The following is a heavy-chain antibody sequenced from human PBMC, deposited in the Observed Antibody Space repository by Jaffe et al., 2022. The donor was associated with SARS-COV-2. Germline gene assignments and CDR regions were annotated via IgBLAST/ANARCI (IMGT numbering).Heavy chain of an antibody. CDR3: AAQGAGTIY. Sequence: QVQLVESGGGVVQPGRSLRLSCAASGFTFSSYGMHWVRQAPGKGLEWVAVISYDGSNKYYADSVKGRFTISRDNSKNTLYLQMNSLRAEDTAVYYCAAQGAGTIYWGQGTLVTVSS. CDR2: ISYDGSNK. J-gene: IGHJ4*02. CDR1: GFTFSSYG. V-gene: IGHV3-30*03. D-gene: IGHD6-19*01.